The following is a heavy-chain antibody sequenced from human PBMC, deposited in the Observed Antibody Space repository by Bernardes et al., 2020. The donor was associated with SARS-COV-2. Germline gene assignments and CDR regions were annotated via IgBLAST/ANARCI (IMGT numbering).Heavy chain of an antibody. CDR3: ARDMGIALSP. J-gene: IGHJ5*02. CDR1: GASVSSGSYY. CDR2: SYYSGST. V-gene: IGHV4-61*01. Sequence: SETLSLTCTVSGASVSSGSYYWSWIRQPPGKGLEWIGYSYYSGSTNYNPSLKSRVTISVDTSKNQFSLKLSSVTAADTAVYYCARDMGIALSPWGQGTLVTVSS. D-gene: IGHD6-13*01.